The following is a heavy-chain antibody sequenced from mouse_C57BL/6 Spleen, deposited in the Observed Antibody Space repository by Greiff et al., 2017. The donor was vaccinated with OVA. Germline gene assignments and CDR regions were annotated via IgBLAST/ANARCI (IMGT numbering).Heavy chain of an antibody. Sequence: EVKVVESGGGLVQPGASLRLSCAASGFTFTDYYMSWVRQPPGKAPEWLALLRNKANGYTTEYTASVKGRFTISRDNSQNILYLQMNTLRAEDSATYYCVKASKGDYYAMDYWGQGTSVTVSS. CDR3: VKASKGDYYAMDY. CDR2: LRNKANGYTT. V-gene: IGHV7-4*01. J-gene: IGHJ4*01. D-gene: IGHD2-5*01. CDR1: GFTFTDYY.